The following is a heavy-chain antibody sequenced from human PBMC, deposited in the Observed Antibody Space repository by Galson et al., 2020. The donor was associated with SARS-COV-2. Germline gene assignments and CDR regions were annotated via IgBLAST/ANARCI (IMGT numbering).Heavy chain of an antibody. V-gene: IGHV1-18*01. CDR2: ISAYNGNT. CDR1: GYTLTNYG. J-gene: IGHJ6*02. Sequence: ASVKVSCEASGYTLTNYGVSWVRQAPGQAFEWMGWISAYNGNTNYDQKFQDRVTMTTDTYTNTAHMELRSLRPDDTAVYYCARGPPNYDFWTDDFYYYGVDVWGQGTTVTVSS. D-gene: IGHD3-3*01. CDR3: ARGPPNYDFWTDDFYYYGVDV.